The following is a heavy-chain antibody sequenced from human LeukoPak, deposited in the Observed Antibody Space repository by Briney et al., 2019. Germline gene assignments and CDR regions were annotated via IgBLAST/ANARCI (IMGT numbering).Heavy chain of an antibody. V-gene: IGHV3-30*03. CDR2: ISYDGSNK. Sequence: GGSLRLSWAASGFIFSMYGMHWVRQAPGKGREWVAVISYDGSNKYYGDSVKGRFSISRDNSKNTLYLQMNSLRAEDTAVYYCARGRGISSWYVDYWGQGTLVSVSS. D-gene: IGHD6-13*01. J-gene: IGHJ4*02. CDR1: GFIFSMYG. CDR3: ARGRGISSWYVDY.